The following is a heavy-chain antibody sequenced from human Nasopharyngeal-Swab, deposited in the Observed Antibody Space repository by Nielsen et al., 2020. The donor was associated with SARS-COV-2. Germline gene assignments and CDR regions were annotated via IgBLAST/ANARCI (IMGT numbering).Heavy chain of an antibody. V-gene: IGHV3-11*01. Sequence: GESLKISCAASGFTFSDYYMSWIRQAPGKGLEWVSYISSSGSTIYYADSVKGRFTISRDNAKNSLYLQMNSLSAEDTAVYYCARDLYCSGGSCYYYGMDVWGQGTTVTVSS. CDR2: ISSSGSTI. CDR3: ARDLYCSGGSCYYYGMDV. CDR1: GFTFSDYY. D-gene: IGHD2-15*01. J-gene: IGHJ6*02.